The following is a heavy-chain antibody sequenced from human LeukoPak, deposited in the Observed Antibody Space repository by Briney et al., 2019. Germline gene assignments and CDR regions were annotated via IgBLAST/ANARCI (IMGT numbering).Heavy chain of an antibody. V-gene: IGHV3-30-3*01. J-gene: IGHJ6*02. CDR1: GFTFSSYA. D-gene: IGHD1-26*01. CDR2: ISYDGSNK. Sequence: GGSLRLSCAASGFTFSSYAMHWVRQAPGKGLEWVAVISYDGSNKYYADSVKGRFTISRDNSKNTLYLQMNSLRAEDTAVYYCAKASGSYYDPGGYYGMGVWGQGTTVTVSS. CDR3: AKASGSYYDPGGYYGMGV.